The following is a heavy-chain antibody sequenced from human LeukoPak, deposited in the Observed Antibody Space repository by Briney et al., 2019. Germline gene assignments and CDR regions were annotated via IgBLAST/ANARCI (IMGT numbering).Heavy chain of an antibody. J-gene: IGHJ4*02. CDR1: GGTFSSYA. CDR3: ARDLDDFWSGPLDY. V-gene: IGHV1-69*04. Sequence: GASVKVSCKASGGTFSSYAISWVRQAPGQGLEWMGRIIPILGIANYAQKFQGRVTITADKSTSTAYMELSSLRSEDTAMYYCARDLDDFWSGPLDYWGQGTLVTVSS. D-gene: IGHD3-3*01. CDR2: IIPILGIA.